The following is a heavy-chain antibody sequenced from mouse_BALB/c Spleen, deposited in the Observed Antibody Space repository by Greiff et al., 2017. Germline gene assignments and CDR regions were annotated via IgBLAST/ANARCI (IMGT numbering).Heavy chain of an antibody. CDR3: ARGDSRDGYY. Sequence: QVQLQQPGAELVKPGALVKMSCKASGYTFTSYNMHWVKQTPGQGLEWIGAIYPGNGDTSYNQKFKGKATLTADKSSSTAYMQLSSLTSEDSAVYYCARGDSRDGYYWGQGTTLTVSS. J-gene: IGHJ2*01. D-gene: IGHD2-3*01. V-gene: IGHV1-12*01. CDR1: GYTFTSYN. CDR2: IYPGNGDT.